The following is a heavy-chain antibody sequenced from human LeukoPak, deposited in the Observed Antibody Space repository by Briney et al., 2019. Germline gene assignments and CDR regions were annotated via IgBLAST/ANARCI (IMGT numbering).Heavy chain of an antibody. CDR2: IIPIFGTA. D-gene: IGHD6-6*01. V-gene: IGHV1-69*01. CDR1: GGTFSSYA. J-gene: IGHJ4*02. Sequence: GSSVKASCKASGGTFSSYAISWVRQAPGQGLEWMGGIIPIFGTANYAQKFQGRVTITADESTSTAYMELSSLRFEDTAAYYCARVRSSYFDYWGQGTLATVSS. CDR3: ARVRSSYFDY.